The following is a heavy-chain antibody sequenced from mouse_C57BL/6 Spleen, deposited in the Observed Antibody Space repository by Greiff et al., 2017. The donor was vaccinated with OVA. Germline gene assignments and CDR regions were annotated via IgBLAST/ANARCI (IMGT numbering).Heavy chain of an antibody. CDR1: GFTFSNYW. CDR2: IRLKSDNYAT. Sequence: EVQLQESGGGLVQPGGSMKLSCVASGFTFSNYWMNWVRQSPEKGLEWVAQIRLKSDNYATHYAESVKGRFTISRDDSKSSVYLQMNNLRAEDTGIYYCTGLLPVYFDYWGQGTTLTVSS. V-gene: IGHV6-3*01. CDR3: TGLLPVYFDY. D-gene: IGHD2-10*01. J-gene: IGHJ2*01.